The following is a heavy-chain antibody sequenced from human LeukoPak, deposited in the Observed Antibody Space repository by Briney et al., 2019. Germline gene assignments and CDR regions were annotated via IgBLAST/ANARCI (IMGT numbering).Heavy chain of an antibody. CDR2: IYPGDSDT. Sequence: GESLKISCKGSGYSFTSYWIGWVRQMPGKGLEWMGIIYPGDSDTRYSPSFQGQVTISADKSISTAYLQWSSLKASDTAMYYCARVRGYYGSGSYYYFDYWGQGTLVTVSS. D-gene: IGHD3-10*01. CDR3: ARVRGYYGSGSYYYFDY. CDR1: GYSFTSYW. J-gene: IGHJ4*02. V-gene: IGHV5-51*01.